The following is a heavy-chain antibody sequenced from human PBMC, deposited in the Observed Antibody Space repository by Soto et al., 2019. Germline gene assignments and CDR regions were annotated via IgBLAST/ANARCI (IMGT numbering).Heavy chain of an antibody. J-gene: IGHJ6*02. V-gene: IGHV4-59*01. Sequence: LSLTCTVSGGSFSSYYWSWIRQPPGKGLEWIGHIYYSGRTNYNPSLKSRGTISGDTSKNQLSLKLSSVTAADTAVYYCARDYYYDSRGYPGAYYYGMDVWRQGTTVTVSS. CDR3: ARDYYYDSRGYPGAYYYGMDV. CDR1: GGSFSSYY. CDR2: IYYSGRT. D-gene: IGHD3-22*01.